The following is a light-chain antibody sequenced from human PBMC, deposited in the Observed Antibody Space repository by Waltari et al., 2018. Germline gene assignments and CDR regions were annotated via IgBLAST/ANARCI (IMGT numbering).Light chain of an antibody. V-gene: IGKV3-20*01. CDR3: QQYDISPLT. J-gene: IGKJ4*01. CDR1: QTIRTPY. CDR2: GTF. Sequence: EIVLTQSPGTLSLSPGEGATLSCRTSQTIRTPYLAWYQQKPGQAPTLLVYGTFTRATGIPDRFTGSGSGTDCSLTSSSLEPEDFATYYCQQYDISPLTFGGGTKVEIK.